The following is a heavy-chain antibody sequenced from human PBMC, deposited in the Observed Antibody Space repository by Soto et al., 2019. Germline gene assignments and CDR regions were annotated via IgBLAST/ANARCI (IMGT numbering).Heavy chain of an antibody. CDR1: GFTFGDYA. V-gene: IGHV3-49*03. Sequence: GGSLRLSCTASGFTFGDYAMSWFRQAPGKGLEWVGFIRSKAYGGTTEYAASVKGRFTISRDDSKSIAYLQMNSLKTEDTAVYYCTASIVGARWYFDYWGQGTLVTVSS. CDR2: IRSKAYGGTT. D-gene: IGHD1-26*01. J-gene: IGHJ4*02. CDR3: TASIVGARWYFDY.